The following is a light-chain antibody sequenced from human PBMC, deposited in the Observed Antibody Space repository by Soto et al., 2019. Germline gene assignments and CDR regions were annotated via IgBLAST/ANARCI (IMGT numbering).Light chain of an antibody. CDR2: LGS. Sequence: DIVLTQSPLSLPVTPGEPASISCRSSQSLLHRNGYNYLDWYLQKPGQSPQLLIYLGSNRASGVPDRFSGSGSGTDFTLKISRVEAEDVGIHYCMQALQTTLSFGGGTKV. J-gene: IGKJ4*01. V-gene: IGKV2-28*01. CDR3: MQALQTTLS. CDR1: QSLLHRNGYNY.